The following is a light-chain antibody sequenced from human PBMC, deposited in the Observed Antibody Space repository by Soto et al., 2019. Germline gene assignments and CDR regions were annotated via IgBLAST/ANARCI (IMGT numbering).Light chain of an antibody. CDR1: SSNIGNHY. J-gene: IGLJ1*01. V-gene: IGLV1-51*01. Sequence: QSVLTQPPSVSAAPGQKVTISCSGSSSNIGNHYVSWYQHLPGTAPKLLIYDNDKRPSGIPDRFSGSWSGTSATLANTGFQTGDEADYYCGTWDSSLSAGPDVFGTGTKVTVL. CDR3: GTWDSSLSAGPDV. CDR2: DND.